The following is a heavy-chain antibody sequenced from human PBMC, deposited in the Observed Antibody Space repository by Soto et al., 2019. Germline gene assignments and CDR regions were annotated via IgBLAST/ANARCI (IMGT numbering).Heavy chain of an antibody. J-gene: IGHJ4*02. Sequence: SVKVSCKASGGTFSSYAISWVRQAPGQGLEWMGGIIPIFGTANYAQKFQGRVTITADESTSTAYMELSSLRSEDTAVYYCAIQTYYYDSSGYPPAYWGQGTLVTVSS. V-gene: IGHV1-69*13. D-gene: IGHD3-22*01. CDR2: IIPIFGTA. CDR1: GGTFSSYA. CDR3: AIQTYYYDSSGYPPAY.